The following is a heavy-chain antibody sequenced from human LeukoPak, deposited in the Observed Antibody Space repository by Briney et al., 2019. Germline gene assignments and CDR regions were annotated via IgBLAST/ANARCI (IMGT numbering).Heavy chain of an antibody. CDR2: IYYSGST. V-gene: IGHV4-39*07. J-gene: IGHJ5*02. Sequence: SETLSLTCTVSGGSISSSSYYWGWIRQPPGKGLEWIGSIYYSGSTYYNPSLKGRVTISVDTSKNQFSLKLSSVTAADTAVYYCARSILPYSGCPSWFDPWGQGTLVTVSS. CDR1: GGSISSSSYY. D-gene: IGHD1-26*01. CDR3: ARSILPYSGCPSWFDP.